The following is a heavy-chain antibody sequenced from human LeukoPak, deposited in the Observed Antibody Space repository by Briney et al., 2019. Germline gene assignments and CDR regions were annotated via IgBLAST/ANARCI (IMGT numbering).Heavy chain of an antibody. CDR1: GFTFSSYE. Sequence: GGSLRLSCAASGFTFSSYEMNWCRRAPGKGLERVSYIISRCSTIYYADSLKGRFTISRDNAKTSLYLQMKSLRAEATAVYYCARENPGTIFGVVQYDVDVWGQGTTVTVSS. V-gene: IGHV3-48*03. CDR2: IISRCSTI. J-gene: IGHJ6*02. D-gene: IGHD3-3*01. CDR3: ARENPGTIFGVVQYDVDV.